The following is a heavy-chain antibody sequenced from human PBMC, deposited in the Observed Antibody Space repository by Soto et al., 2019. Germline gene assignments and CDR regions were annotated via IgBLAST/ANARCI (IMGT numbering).Heavy chain of an antibody. V-gene: IGHV3-30-3*01. J-gene: IGHJ4*02. D-gene: IGHD5-18*01. CDR3: ARDHVPLWLGYYFDY. Sequence: QVQLVESGGGVVQPGRSLRLSCAASGFTFSSYAMHWVRQAPGKGLEWVAVISYDGSNKYYADSVKGRFTISRDNSKNTLYLQMNSLRAEDTAVYYCARDHVPLWLGYYFDYWGQGTLVTVSS. CDR2: ISYDGSNK. CDR1: GFTFSSYA.